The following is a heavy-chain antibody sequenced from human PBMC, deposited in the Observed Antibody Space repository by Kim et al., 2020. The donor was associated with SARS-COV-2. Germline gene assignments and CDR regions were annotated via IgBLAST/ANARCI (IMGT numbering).Heavy chain of an antibody. J-gene: IGHJ4*02. Sequence: YAQKFQGRVTITADESTSTAYMELSSLRSEDTAVYYCARDAGAYGGTFDYWGQGTLVTVSS. D-gene: IGHD5-12*01. CDR3: ARDAGAYGGTFDY. V-gene: IGHV1-69*01.